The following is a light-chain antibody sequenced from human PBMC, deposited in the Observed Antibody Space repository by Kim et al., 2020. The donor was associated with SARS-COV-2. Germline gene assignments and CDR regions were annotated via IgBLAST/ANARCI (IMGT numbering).Light chain of an antibody. J-gene: IGKJ1*01. CDR3: QQYYNAART. V-gene: IGKV4-1*01. Sequence: ATTTCKSSQSVVYSSNNKSYLAWYQQKPGKPPRLLISWASTRESGVPDRFGGSGSGTDFTLTISSLQAEDVAVYYCQQYYNAARTFGQGTKVDIK. CDR1: QSVVYSSNNKSY. CDR2: WAS.